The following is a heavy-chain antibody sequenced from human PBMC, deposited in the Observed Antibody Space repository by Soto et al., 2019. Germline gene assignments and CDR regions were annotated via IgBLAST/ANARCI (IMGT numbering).Heavy chain of an antibody. CDR2: IWYDGSSK. D-gene: IGHD5-12*01. CDR3: ARNRGSGYDFGVLDY. Sequence: QVQLVESGEGVVQPGRSLRLSCAASGFTFSNYGMHWVRQAPGRGRVGVALIWYDGSSKYYADSVKGRFTISRDTSKNTLFLQMDRLRAEDTAVYFCARNRGSGYDFGVLDYWGQGTRVTVSS. J-gene: IGHJ4*02. V-gene: IGHV3-33*01. CDR1: GFTFSNYG.